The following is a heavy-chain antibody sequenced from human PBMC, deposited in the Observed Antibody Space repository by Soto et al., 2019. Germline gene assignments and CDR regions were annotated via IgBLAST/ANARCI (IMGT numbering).Heavy chain of an antibody. D-gene: IGHD4-17*01. Sequence: QVQLQESGPGLVKPSETLSLTCTVSGGSLSSYYWGWIRQSPGKGLEWIGSIFYSGSFNHNPSLKSRATISLNTSKNQFSLRLPSVPAADTAFFYWSSFFSVDYGAGFNFWGQETQVPVS. V-gene: IGHV4-59*01. CDR2: IFYSGSF. CDR3: SSFFSVDYGAGFNF. CDR1: GGSLSSYY. J-gene: IGHJ4*02.